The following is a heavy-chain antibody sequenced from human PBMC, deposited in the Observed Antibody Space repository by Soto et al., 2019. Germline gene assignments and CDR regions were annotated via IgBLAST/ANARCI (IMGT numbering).Heavy chain of an antibody. CDR2: INPSGGST. CDR1: GYTFTSYY. Sequence: ASVKVSCKASGYTFTSYYMHWVRQAPGQGLEWMGIINPSGGSTSYAQKFQGRVTMTRDTSTSTVYMELSSLRSEDTAVYYCARDGCRGGSCYGTSPYWGQGTLVTVS. J-gene: IGHJ4*02. V-gene: IGHV1-46*01. CDR3: ARDGCRGGSCYGTSPY. D-gene: IGHD2-15*01.